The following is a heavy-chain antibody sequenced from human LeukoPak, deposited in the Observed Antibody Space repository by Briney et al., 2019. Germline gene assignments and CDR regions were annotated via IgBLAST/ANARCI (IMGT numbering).Heavy chain of an antibody. CDR1: GYTFTGYY. V-gene: IGHV1-2*04. J-gene: IGHJ4*02. Sequence: ASVKVSCKASGYTFTGYYMHWVRQAPGQGREWMGWINPNSGGTNYAQKFQGWVTMTRDTSISTAYMELSRLRSDDTAVYYCARGGRYNWNDADYWGQGTLVTVSS. CDR3: ARGGRYNWNDADY. D-gene: IGHD1-20*01. CDR2: INPNSGGT.